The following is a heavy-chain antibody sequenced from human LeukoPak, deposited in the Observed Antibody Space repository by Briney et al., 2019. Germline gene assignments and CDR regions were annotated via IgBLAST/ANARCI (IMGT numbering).Heavy chain of an antibody. CDR1: GFTFSSYA. D-gene: IGHD1-26*01. CDR2: ISGSGNPT. Sequence: PGGSLRLSCAASGFTFSSYAMSWVRQAPGKGLEWVAAISGSGNPTFYTDSARGRFTISRDNSKSTLYLQMNSLRADDTALYYCSKDGPSGTYSTYFDSWGQGTLVTVSS. V-gene: IGHV3-23*01. CDR3: SKDGPSGTYSTYFDS. J-gene: IGHJ4*02.